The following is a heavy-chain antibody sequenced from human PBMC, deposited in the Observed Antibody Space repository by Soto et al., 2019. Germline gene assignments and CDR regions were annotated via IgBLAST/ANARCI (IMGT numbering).Heavy chain of an antibody. CDR3: AKGEGYRSTWTAS. D-gene: IGHD6-13*01. J-gene: IGHJ5*02. Sequence: QVQVVESGGGVVQPGRSLRLSCAASGFTFRNYAIHWVRQAPGKGLEWVAVISYDGRNEYYADSVRGRFTISRDNSKNTLFLQMNSQRAEKTAVYYCAKGEGYRSTWTASWGQGTLVTVSS. CDR1: GFTFRNYA. CDR2: ISYDGRNE. V-gene: IGHV3-30*04.